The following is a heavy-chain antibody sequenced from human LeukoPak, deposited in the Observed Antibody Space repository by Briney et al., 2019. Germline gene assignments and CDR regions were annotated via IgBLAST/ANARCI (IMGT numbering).Heavy chain of an antibody. D-gene: IGHD6-13*01. CDR3: AKGLVVGSSWSAYDY. Sequence: GGSLRLSCAASGFTFSNYAMTCVRQAPGKGLEWVSVIRGSGDTTYYADSVKGRFTISRDNSKNTLYLQMNSLRAEDTAVYYCAKGLVVGSSWSAYDYWGQGTLVTVSS. CDR2: IRGSGDTT. J-gene: IGHJ4*02. V-gene: IGHV3-23*01. CDR1: GFTFSNYA.